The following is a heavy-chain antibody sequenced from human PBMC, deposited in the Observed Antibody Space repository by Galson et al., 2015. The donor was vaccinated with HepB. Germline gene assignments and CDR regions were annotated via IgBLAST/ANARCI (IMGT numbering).Heavy chain of an antibody. Sequence: SLRLSCAASGFTFDDYAMHWVRQAPGKGLEWVSGISWNSGSIGYADSVKGRFTISRDNAKNSLYLQMNSLRAEDTALYYCAKDSEGNYYYYGMDVWGQGTTVTVSS. CDR1: GFTFDDYA. V-gene: IGHV3-9*01. J-gene: IGHJ6*02. CDR3: AKDSEGNYYYYGMDV. CDR2: ISWNSGSI.